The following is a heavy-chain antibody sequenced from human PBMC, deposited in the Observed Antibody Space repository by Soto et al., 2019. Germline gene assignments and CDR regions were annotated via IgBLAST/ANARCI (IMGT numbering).Heavy chain of an antibody. CDR2: IGTAGDT. Sequence: HPGGSLRLSCAASGFTFSSYDMLWVRQATGKGLEWVAVIGTAGDTFYPGSVEGRFTISRENAKNSFYLQMNNLRAGDTAVYYCTRASRGSGTYHFVYWGQGTLVTVSS. J-gene: IGHJ4*02. D-gene: IGHD3-10*01. CDR3: TRASRGSGTYHFVY. V-gene: IGHV3-13*01. CDR1: GFTFSSYD.